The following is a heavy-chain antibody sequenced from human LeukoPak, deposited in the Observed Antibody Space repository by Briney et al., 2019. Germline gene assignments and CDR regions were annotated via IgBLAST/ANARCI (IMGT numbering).Heavy chain of an antibody. D-gene: IGHD2-2*01. V-gene: IGHV3-21*01. CDR3: ARDSTNMDV. Sequence: GGSLRLSCAASGFTFSRYSMNWARQAPGKGLEWVSSIGSSSRMIYYVDSVKGRFTISRDNAKNSLYLQMNSLRAEDTAVYFCARDSTNMDVWGKGTTVTVSS. J-gene: IGHJ6*03. CDR1: GFTFSRYS. CDR2: IGSSSRMI.